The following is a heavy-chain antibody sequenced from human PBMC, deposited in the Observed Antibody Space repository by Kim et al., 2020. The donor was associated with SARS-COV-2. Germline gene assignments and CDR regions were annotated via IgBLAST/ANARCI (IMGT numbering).Heavy chain of an antibody. CDR3: ARHGVEVGATSVYYYYGMDV. D-gene: IGHD1-26*01. V-gene: IGHV4-39*01. Sequence: SETLSLTCTVSGGSISSSSYYWGWIRQPPGKGLEWIGSIYYSGSTYYNPSLKSRVTISVDTSKNQFSLKLSSVTAEDTAVYYCARHGVEVGATSVYYYYGMDVWGQGTTVTVSS. J-gene: IGHJ6*02. CDR1: GGSISSSSYY. CDR2: IYYSGST.